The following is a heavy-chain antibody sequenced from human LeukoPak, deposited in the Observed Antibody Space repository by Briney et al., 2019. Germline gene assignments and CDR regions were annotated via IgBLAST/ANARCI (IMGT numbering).Heavy chain of an antibody. CDR2: LLPILHIS. Sequence: SVKVSRKASGGTLTMYAINWVRQAPGQGLEWMGRLLPILHISNFAQNFHGRVTFTADKSTSTSYMELSSLRSEDTAVYYCASAHTATDGLDVWGQGTTVTVSS. V-gene: IGHV1-69*04. J-gene: IGHJ6*02. CDR3: ASAHTATDGLDV. CDR1: GGTLTMYA. D-gene: IGHD5-12*01.